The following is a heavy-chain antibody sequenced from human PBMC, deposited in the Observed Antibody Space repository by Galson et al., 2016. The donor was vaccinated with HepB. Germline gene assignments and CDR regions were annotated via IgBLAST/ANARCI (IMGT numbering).Heavy chain of an antibody. D-gene: IGHD2-21*02. CDR2: ISYTGST. V-gene: IGHV4-59*08. CDR1: GDSNSGYS. Sequence: ETLSLTCTVSGDSNSGYSWSWIRQPPGKGLEWIGYISYTGSTNYKSSLKSRLTLSIDTSRNDFSLHLASVTAADTAVYYCARGRCGVDCPKYNWFDSWGPGTLVTVSS. CDR3: ARGRCGVDCPKYNWFDS. J-gene: IGHJ5*01.